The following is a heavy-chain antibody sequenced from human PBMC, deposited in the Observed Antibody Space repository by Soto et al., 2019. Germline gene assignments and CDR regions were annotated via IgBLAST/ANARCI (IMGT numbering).Heavy chain of an antibody. CDR2: INHSGST. CDR1: GGSFSGYY. D-gene: IGHD3-10*01. Sequence: NPSETLSLTCAVYGGSFSGYYWSWIRQPPGKGLEWIGEINHSGSTNYNPSLKSRVTISVDTSKNQFSLKLSSVTAADTAVYYCARGTRFGEFPGNWFDPWGQGTLVTVSS. V-gene: IGHV4-34*01. J-gene: IGHJ5*02. CDR3: ARGTRFGEFPGNWFDP.